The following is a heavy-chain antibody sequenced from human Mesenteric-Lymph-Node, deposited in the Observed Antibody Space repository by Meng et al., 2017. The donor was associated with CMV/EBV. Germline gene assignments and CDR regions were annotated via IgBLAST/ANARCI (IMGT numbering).Heavy chain of an antibody. CDR1: GFSLSTSGVG. CDR2: IYWDDDK. V-gene: IGHV2-5*02. D-gene: IGHD3-10*01. Sequence: TFSGFSLSTSGVGVGWIRQPPGKALEWLAVIYWDDDKRYSPSLNNRLTITKDTSKNQVVLTMTNMDPVDTATYFCAHSYASGTRLGYWGQGTLVTVSS. CDR3: AHSYASGTRLGY. J-gene: IGHJ4*02.